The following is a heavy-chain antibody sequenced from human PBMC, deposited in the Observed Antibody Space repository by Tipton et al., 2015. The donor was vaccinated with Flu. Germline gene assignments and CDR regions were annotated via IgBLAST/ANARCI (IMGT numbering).Heavy chain of an antibody. CDR3: ARQQWLADFDY. J-gene: IGHJ4*02. V-gene: IGHV4-34*01. Sequence: LRLSCTVSGGSISSYYWSWIRQPPGKGLEWIGEINHSGSTNYNPSLKSRVTISVDTSKNQFSLKLSSVTAADTAVYYCARQQWLADFDYWGQGTLVTVSS. CDR1: GGSISSYY. CDR2: INHSGST. D-gene: IGHD6-19*01.